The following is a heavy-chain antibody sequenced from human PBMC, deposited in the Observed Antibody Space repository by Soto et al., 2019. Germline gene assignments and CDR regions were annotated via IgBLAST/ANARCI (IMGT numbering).Heavy chain of an antibody. V-gene: IGHV3-33*01. Sequence: QVQLVESGGGVVQPGRSLRLSCAASGFTFSSYGMHWVRQAPGKGLEWVAVIWYDGSNKYYADSVKGRFTISRDNSKNTLYLQLNSLRAEDTAVYYCAGLDYGGNSAYFDYWGQGTLVTVSS. CDR3: AGLDYGGNSAYFDY. J-gene: IGHJ4*02. CDR2: IWYDGSNK. CDR1: GFTFSSYG. D-gene: IGHD4-17*01.